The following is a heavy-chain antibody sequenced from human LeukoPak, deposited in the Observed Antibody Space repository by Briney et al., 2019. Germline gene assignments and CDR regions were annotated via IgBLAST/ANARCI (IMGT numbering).Heavy chain of an antibody. CDR2: ISDSGNT. V-gene: IGHV4-39*01. J-gene: IGHJ4*02. Sequence: SETLSLTCNVSGGSISSRSYYWGWIRQPPGKGLEWIGKISDSGNTYYSPSLRSRVTISIDTSKNQFSLKLSSVTATDTAVYYCARRGLGYSYGNFDYWGQGTLVTVSS. D-gene: IGHD5-18*01. CDR3: ARRGLGYSYGNFDY. CDR1: GGSISSRSYY.